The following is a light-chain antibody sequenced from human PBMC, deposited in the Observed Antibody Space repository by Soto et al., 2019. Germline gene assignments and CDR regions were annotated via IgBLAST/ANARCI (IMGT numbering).Light chain of an antibody. CDR3: HQYFLTPYT. J-gene: IGKJ2*01. V-gene: IGKV4-1*01. CDR1: QSVLYSPNNKNY. CDR2: WAS. Sequence: DIVMTQSPDSLAVSLGERATINCKSSQSVLYSPNNKNYLAWYQQKPGQPPKLLIYWASTRESGVPGRFSGSGSVTDFTLSISSLQAEDVAVYFCHQYFLTPYTFGQGTKLEIK.